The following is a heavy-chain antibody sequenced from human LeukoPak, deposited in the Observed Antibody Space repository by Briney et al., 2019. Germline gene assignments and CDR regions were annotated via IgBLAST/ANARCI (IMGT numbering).Heavy chain of an antibody. Sequence: PGGSLRLSCAASGFTFSSYAMSWVRQAPGKGLQWVSTISGSGGSTYYADSVKGRFTISRDNSKNTLYLQMNSLRAEDTAVYHCARRPGLERYYFDYWGQGTLVTVSS. J-gene: IGHJ4*02. CDR2: ISGSGGST. CDR3: ARRPGLERYYFDY. D-gene: IGHD1-1*01. V-gene: IGHV3-23*01. CDR1: GFTFSSYA.